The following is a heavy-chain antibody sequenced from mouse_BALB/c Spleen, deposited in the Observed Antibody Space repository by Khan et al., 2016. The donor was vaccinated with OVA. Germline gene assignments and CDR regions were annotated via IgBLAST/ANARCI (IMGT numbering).Heavy chain of an antibody. J-gene: IGHJ4*01. CDR1: GYSFTTYT. Sequence: VKLLESAAELARPGASVKMSCKASGYSFTTYTIHWVKQRPGQGLEWIGNINPSSGYIEYNQKFKDKTTLTADKSSSTAYMQLSSLTSEDSAVYYCASLRVRVDYWGQGTSVTVSS. V-gene: IGHV1-4*02. CDR2: INPSSGYI. CDR3: ASLRVRVDY. D-gene: IGHD1-1*01.